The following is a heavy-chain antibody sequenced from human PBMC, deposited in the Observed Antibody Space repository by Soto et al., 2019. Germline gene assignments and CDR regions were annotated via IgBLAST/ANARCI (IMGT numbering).Heavy chain of an antibody. CDR3: ARLRTAYCSGGSCYKYRDYYYYMDV. CDR1: GGSIISSNYY. V-gene: IGHV4-61*05. Sequence: PSETLSLTCTVSGGSIISSNYYWSWIRQPPGKGLEWIGYIYYSGSTNYNPSLKSRVTISVDTSKNQFSLKLSSVTAADTAVYYCARLRTAYCSGGSCYKYRDYYYYMDVWGKGTTVTVSS. D-gene: IGHD2-15*01. CDR2: IYYSGST. J-gene: IGHJ6*03.